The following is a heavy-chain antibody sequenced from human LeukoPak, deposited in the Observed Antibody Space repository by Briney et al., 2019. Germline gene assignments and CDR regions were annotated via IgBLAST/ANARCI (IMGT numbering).Heavy chain of an antibody. Sequence: SETLSPTCSVSGGSISSYYWSWIRQPPGKGLEWIGYIYYSGSTNYNPSLKSRVTISVDTSKNQFSLKLSSVTAADTAVYYCARGGGVVDYWGQGTLVTVSS. CDR3: ARGGGVVDY. V-gene: IGHV4-59*01. J-gene: IGHJ4*02. D-gene: IGHD2-15*01. CDR1: GGSISSYY. CDR2: IYYSGST.